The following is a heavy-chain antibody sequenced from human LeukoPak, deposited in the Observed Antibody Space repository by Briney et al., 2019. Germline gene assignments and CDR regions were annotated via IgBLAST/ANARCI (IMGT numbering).Heavy chain of an antibody. J-gene: IGHJ3*01. Sequence: GSLRLSCAGSGFTFSSYSMNWVRQAPGKGLEWVSSISSNSNYIFYADSVKGRFTISRDNAKNSLFLQMNTLRAEDTAVYYCARDLSVAGFDFWGQGTMVTVSS. CDR2: ISSNSNYI. D-gene: IGHD6-19*01. V-gene: IGHV3-21*01. CDR1: GFTFSSYS. CDR3: ARDLSVAGFDF.